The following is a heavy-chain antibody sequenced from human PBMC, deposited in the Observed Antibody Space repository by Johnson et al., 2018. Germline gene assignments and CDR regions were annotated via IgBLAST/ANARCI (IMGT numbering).Heavy chain of an antibody. J-gene: IGHJ6*03. CDR3: AKGDYDILTGYYSYYYYYMDV. Sequence: DSVKGRFTISRDNAKNTLSLQMKSLRAEDTAVYYCAKGDYDILTGYYSYYYYYMDVWGKGTTVTVSS. V-gene: IGHV3-7*03. D-gene: IGHD3-9*01.